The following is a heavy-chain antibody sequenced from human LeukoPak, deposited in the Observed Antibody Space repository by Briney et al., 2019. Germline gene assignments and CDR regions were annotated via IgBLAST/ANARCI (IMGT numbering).Heavy chain of an antibody. J-gene: IGHJ3*02. CDR1: GYTLTSHD. CDR3: ARIRDGYNDAYDI. CDR2: INPGGDNT. D-gene: IGHD5-24*01. V-gene: IGHV1-46*01. Sequence: ASVKVSCKASGYTLTSHDINWVRQAPGQGLEWMGLINPGGDNTDYAQNFQGRVTMTRDTSTSTVYMGLSSLRSEDTAVYYCARIRDGYNDAYDIWGQGTMVTVSS.